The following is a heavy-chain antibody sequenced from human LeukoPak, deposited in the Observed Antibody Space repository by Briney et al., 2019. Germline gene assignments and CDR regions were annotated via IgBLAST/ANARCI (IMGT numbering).Heavy chain of an antibody. CDR3: ARVLVIVGATVRPTNFDY. CDR2: INLNSGGT. V-gene: IGHV1-2*06. J-gene: IGHJ4*02. CDR1: GYTFTGYY. D-gene: IGHD1-26*01. Sequence: EASVKVSCKASGYTFTGYYMHWARQAPGQGLEWMGRINLNSGGTNYAQKSQGRVTMTRDTSISTAYMALSRRRCDDTAVYYCARVLVIVGATVRPTNFDYWGQGTLVTVSS.